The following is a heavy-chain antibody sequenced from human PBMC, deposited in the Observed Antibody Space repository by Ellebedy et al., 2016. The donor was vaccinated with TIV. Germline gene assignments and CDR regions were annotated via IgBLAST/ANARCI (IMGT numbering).Heavy chain of an antibody. Sequence: GESLKISXAASGFTFSSYSMNWVRQAPGKGLEWVSAISGSGGSTYYADSVKGRFTISRDNSKNTLYLQMNSLRAEDTAVYYCAKHVDTAMVTRFDYWGQGTLVTVSS. D-gene: IGHD5-18*01. CDR3: AKHVDTAMVTRFDY. CDR1: GFTFSSYS. J-gene: IGHJ4*02. CDR2: ISGSGGST. V-gene: IGHV3-23*01.